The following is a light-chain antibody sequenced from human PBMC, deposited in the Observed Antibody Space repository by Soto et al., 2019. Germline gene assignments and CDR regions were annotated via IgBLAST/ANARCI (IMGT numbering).Light chain of an antibody. CDR3: CSYAGPSTPYV. J-gene: IGLJ1*01. Sequence: QSALAQPASVSGSPGQSITISCTGTSSDVGAYNLVSWYQQHPGKAPKLIIYDGNKRPSGVSNRFSASKSGNTASLTISRLQAEDEADYYCCSYAGPSTPYVFGTGTKVTVL. CDR2: DGN. V-gene: IGLV2-23*01. CDR1: SSDVGAYNL.